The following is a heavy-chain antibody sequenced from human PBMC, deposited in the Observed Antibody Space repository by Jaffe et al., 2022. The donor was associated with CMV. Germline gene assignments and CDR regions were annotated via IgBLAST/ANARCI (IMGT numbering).Heavy chain of an antibody. J-gene: IGHJ6*02. CDR2: IIPMFGTA. CDR1: GGTLSSYS. CDR3: ATDFRGDGYNFNHHFNMDV. D-gene: IGHD5-12*01. Sequence: QVLLVQSGTEVKKSGSSVRVSCKASGGTLSSYSISWVRQAPGQGLEWLGGIIPMFGTATHAPRFNGRITLSADRSANIVYMDLTSLKSDDTAVYYCATDFRGDGYNFNHHFNMDVWGQGTKVTVSS. V-gene: IGHV1-69*06.